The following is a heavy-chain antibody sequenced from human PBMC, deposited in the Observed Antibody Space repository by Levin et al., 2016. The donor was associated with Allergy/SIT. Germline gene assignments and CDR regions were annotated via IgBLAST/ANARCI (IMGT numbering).Heavy chain of an antibody. D-gene: IGHD5-18*01. CDR3: ARLRGYSYGSDY. J-gene: IGHJ4*02. V-gene: IGHV4-30-2*01. CDR1: GGSISSGGYS. Sequence: SETLSLTCAVSGGSISSGGYSWSWIRQPPGKGLEWIGYIYHSGSTYYNPSLKSRVTISVDTSKNQFSLKLSSVTAADTAVYYCARLRGYSYGSDYWGQGTLVTVSS. CDR2: IYHSGST.